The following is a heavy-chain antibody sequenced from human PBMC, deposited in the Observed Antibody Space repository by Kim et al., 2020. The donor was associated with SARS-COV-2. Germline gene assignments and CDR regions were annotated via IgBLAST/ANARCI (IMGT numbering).Heavy chain of an antibody. CDR1: GFTYSSFG. CDR3: TKITVRVDPFQH. CDR2: ISDNGHNT. V-gene: IGHV3-23*01. D-gene: IGHD3-16*01. Sequence: GGSLRLSCAASGFTYSSFGMSWVRQTPGKGLEWVSSISDNGHNTYYADSVKGRFTISRDNSKNTLFLQMNSLRAEDTAVYYCTKITVRVDPFQHWGQGTLVTVSS. J-gene: IGHJ1*01.